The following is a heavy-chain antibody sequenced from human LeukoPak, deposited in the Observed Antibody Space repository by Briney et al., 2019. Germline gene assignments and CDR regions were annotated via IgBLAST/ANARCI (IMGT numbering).Heavy chain of an antibody. V-gene: IGHV1-69*04. D-gene: IGHD5-24*01. CDR1: GGTFSSYA. CDR2: IIPILGIA. J-gene: IGHJ4*02. CDR3: ARDSGRDGYNYLLY. Sequence: SVKVSCKASGGTFSSYAISWVRQAPGQGLEWMGRIIPILGIANYAQKFQGRVTITADKSTSTAYMELSSLRSEDTAVYYCARDSGRDGYNYLLYWGQGTLVTVSS.